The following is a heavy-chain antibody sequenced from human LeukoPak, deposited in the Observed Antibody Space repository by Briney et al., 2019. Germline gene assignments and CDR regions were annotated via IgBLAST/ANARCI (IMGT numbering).Heavy chain of an antibody. CDR1: GSTFSSYA. V-gene: IGHV3-23*01. J-gene: IGHJ4*02. D-gene: IGHD6-19*01. CDR3: AKGFLGGTDQYFDS. CDR2: IGSGGGST. Sequence: GGSLRLSCEASGSTFSSYAMNWVRQAPGKGLEWVSAIGSGGGSTDYADSVQARFTISRDNSKSTLYLQMNSLRAEDTAVYYCAKGFLGGTDQYFDSWGQGTLVTVSS.